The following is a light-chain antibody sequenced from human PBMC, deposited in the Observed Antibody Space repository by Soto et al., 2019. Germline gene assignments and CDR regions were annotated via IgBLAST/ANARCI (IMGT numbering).Light chain of an antibody. CDR1: QGISSH. CDR2: DAS. CDR3: QQYHGFPWT. J-gene: IGKJ1*01. Sequence: VIWMTQSPSLLSASTGDRVTISCRISQGISSHLAWYKQRPGKAPDLLIYDASTLQSGVPSRFSGSGSGTDFTLTISFLQSEDFGTYYCQQYHGFPWTFGQGTKVEIK. V-gene: IGKV1D-8*01.